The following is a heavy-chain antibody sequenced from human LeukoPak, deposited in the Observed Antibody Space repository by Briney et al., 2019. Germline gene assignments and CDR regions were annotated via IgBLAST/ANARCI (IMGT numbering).Heavy chain of an antibody. J-gene: IGHJ5*02. V-gene: IGHV4-34*01. Sequence: SETLSLTCAVYGGSFSGYYWSWIRQPPGKGLEWSGEINHSGSTNYNPSLKSRVTISVGTSNNQLSLMLSSVTAADTAVYYCARRRKAGENNWFDPWGQGTLVTVSS. CDR1: GGSFSGYY. D-gene: IGHD6-13*01. CDR3: ARRRKAGENNWFDP. CDR2: INHSGST.